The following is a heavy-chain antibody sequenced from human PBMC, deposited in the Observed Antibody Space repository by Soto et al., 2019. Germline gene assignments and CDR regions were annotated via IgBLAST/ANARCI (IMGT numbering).Heavy chain of an antibody. D-gene: IGHD3-22*01. CDR3: ARVWASGWKTPEYFQH. J-gene: IGHJ1*01. CDR1: GGSISSGDYY. CDR2: IYDSGTT. Sequence: SETLSLTCTVSGGSISSGDYYWSWIRQPPGKGLEWIGYIYDSGTTYYNPSLKSRVTISVDTSKNQFSLALSSVTAADTAVYYCARVWASGWKTPEYFQHWGQGTLVTVSS. V-gene: IGHV4-30-4*01.